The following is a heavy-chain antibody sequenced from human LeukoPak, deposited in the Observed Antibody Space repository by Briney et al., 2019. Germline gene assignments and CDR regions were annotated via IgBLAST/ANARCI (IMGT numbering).Heavy chain of an antibody. CDR3: ARETPVYYYDSSGYSVGLDY. CDR1: GYTFTGYY. D-gene: IGHD3-22*01. Sequence: ASVKVSCKVSGYTFTGYYMHWVRQAPGQGLEWMGWINPNSGGTNYAQKFQGRVTMTRDTSISTAYMELSRLRSDDTAVYYCARETPVYYYDSSGYSVGLDYWGQGTLVTVSS. J-gene: IGHJ4*02. V-gene: IGHV1-2*02. CDR2: INPNSGGT.